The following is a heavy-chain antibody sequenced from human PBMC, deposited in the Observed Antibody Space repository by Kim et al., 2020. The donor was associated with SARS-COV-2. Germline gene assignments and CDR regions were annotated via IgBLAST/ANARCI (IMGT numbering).Heavy chain of an antibody. CDR1: GLTFSSYD. J-gene: IGHJ4*02. V-gene: IGHV3-23*03. Sequence: GGSLRLSCAASGLTFSSYDMTWVRQAPGKGLEWVSVINGGGTTAYYAASVEGLITISRNTSKNTLHLQISIMTADNAAVYCAASDSGDYDFDFWGQGTL. CDR3: ASDSGDYDFDF. CDR2: INGGGTTA. D-gene: IGHD4-17*01.